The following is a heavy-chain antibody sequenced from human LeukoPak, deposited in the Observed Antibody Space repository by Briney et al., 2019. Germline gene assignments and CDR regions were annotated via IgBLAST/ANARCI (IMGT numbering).Heavy chain of an antibody. CDR2: IYHSGST. CDR3: ARVSGYYDILALFDY. J-gene: IGHJ4*02. V-gene: IGHV4-38-2*01. Sequence: PSETLSLTCAVSGYSISSGYYWGWIRQPPGKGLEWIGSIYHSGSTYYNPSLKSRVTISVDTSKNQFSLKLSSVTAADTAVYYCARVSGYYDILALFDYWGQGTLVTVPS. CDR1: GYSISSGYY. D-gene: IGHD3-9*01.